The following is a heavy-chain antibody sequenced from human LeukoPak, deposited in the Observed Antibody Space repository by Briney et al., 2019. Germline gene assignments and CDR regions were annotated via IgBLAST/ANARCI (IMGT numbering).Heavy chain of an antibody. Sequence: SETLSLTCSVSGDSISSYYWTWIRQTPGKGLEWIAYIHYNGNTKSNPSLKSRVTISLDTSKNQFSLKLTSLTAADTAVYYCAKDIIGSGWSLFDYWGQGTLVTVSS. CDR2: IHYNGNT. J-gene: IGHJ4*02. CDR1: GDSISSYY. V-gene: IGHV4-59*01. D-gene: IGHD6-19*01. CDR3: AKDIIGSGWSLFDY.